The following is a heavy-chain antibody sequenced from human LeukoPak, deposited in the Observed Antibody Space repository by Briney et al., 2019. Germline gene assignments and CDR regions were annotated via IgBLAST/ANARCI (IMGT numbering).Heavy chain of an antibody. Sequence: SETLSLTCTVSGGSISSYYWSWIRQPPGKGLEWIGYIFYSGSTNYNPSLKSRVTISVDTSKNQFSLKMDSVTAADTAVYYCARRFDYWGQGTLVTVSS. CDR3: ARRFDY. J-gene: IGHJ4*02. CDR1: GGSISSYY. V-gene: IGHV4-59*01. CDR2: IFYSGST.